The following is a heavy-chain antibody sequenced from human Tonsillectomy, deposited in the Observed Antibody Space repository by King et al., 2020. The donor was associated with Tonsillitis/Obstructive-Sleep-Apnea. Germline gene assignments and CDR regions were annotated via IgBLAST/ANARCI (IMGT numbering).Heavy chain of an antibody. CDR2: FDPEDGET. V-gene: IGHV1-24*01. Sequence: QLVQSGAEVKKPGASVKVSCKVSGDTLNELSMHWVRQAPGKGLEWMGGFDPEDGETIYAQKFQGRVTMTEDTSTDTAYMDLSSLRSEDTAVYYCAIVVEGSNWNSGPPGGFDIWGQGTMVTVSS. D-gene: IGHD1-1*01. CDR1: GDTLNELS. J-gene: IGHJ3*02. CDR3: AIVVEGSNWNSGPPGGFDI.